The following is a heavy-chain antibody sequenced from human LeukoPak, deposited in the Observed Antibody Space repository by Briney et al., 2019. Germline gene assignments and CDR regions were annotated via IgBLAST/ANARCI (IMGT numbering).Heavy chain of an antibody. J-gene: IGHJ6*03. D-gene: IGHD3-10*01. Sequence: SQTLSLTCAISGDSVSSNSAAWNWIRQSPSRGLEWLGRTYYRSKWYNDYAVSVKSRITINPDTSKNQFSLKLSSVTAADTAVYYCARKTMESTYYYYYYMDVWGKGTTVTVSS. CDR3: ARKTMESTYYYYYYMDV. CDR2: TYYRSKWYN. CDR1: GDSVSSNSAA. V-gene: IGHV6-1*01.